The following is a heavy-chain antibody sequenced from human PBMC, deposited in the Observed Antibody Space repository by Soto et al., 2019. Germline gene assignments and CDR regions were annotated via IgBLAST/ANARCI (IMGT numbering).Heavy chain of an antibody. J-gene: IGHJ6*02. CDR2: INYSGST. D-gene: IGHD2-21*01. V-gene: IGHV4-34*01. CDR3: ARGKPLLTYYYFYGMDV. CDR1: GGSFSDYY. Sequence: QVQLQQWGGGLLDPSETLSLTCTVYGGSFSDYYWSWIRQPPGKGLEWIGEINYSGSTNYNPSLKSRVTISVDMTKNHLSLRLTSVTAADTAVYYCARGKPLLTYYYFYGMDVWGQGTTVTVSS.